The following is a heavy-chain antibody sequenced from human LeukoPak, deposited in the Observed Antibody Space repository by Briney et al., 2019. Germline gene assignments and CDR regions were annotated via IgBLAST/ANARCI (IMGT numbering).Heavy chain of an antibody. D-gene: IGHD3-10*01. V-gene: IGHV4-39*01. CDR3: ARHRRIITMVRGGGAYYFDY. Sequence: SETLSLTCAVSGGSISSSSYYWGWIRQPPGKGLEWIGSIYYSGSTYYNPSLKSRVTISVDTSKNQFSLKLSSVTAADTAVYYCARHRRIITMVRGGGAYYFDYWGQGTLVTVSS. CDR2: IYYSGST. J-gene: IGHJ4*02. CDR1: GGSISSSSYY.